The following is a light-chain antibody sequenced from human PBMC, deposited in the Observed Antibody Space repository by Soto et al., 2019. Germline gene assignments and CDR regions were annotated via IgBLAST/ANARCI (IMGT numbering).Light chain of an antibody. CDR2: DTS. J-gene: IGKJ3*01. Sequence: EIVMTQSPDTLAVSPGERATLSCRASQSVSSNLAWYQQKPGQAPRALIYDTSTRAAGIAARFSGSGSGTESTLTISSLQSEDFAVYYCQQYNNWPFTFGPGTKVDIK. V-gene: IGKV3-15*01. CDR1: QSVSSN. CDR3: QQYNNWPFT.